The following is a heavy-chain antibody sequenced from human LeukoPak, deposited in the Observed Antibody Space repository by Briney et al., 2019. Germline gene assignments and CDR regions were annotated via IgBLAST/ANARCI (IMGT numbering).Heavy chain of an antibody. D-gene: IGHD6-19*01. V-gene: IGHV3-11*01. CDR2: ISFSGSSI. CDR1: GFTFTDYY. J-gene: IGHJ3*01. CDR3: ARAGPSSGYYRDDAFDV. Sequence: KSGGSLRLSCAASGFTFTDYYMSWIRQAPGKGLEWVSYISFSGSSIYYGDSVKGRFTISRDNAKNSLYLQMKSLRAEDTAIYYCARAGPSSGYYRDDAFDVWGQGTMVTVSS.